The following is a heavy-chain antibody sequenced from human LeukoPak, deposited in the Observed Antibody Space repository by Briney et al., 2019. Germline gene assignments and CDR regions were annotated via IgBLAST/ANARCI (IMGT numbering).Heavy chain of an antibody. CDR1: GGSFSGYY. CDR2: IYHSGST. J-gene: IGHJ5*02. V-gene: IGHV4-34*01. D-gene: IGHD2-2*01. CDR3: VAGWYCSSTSCYDNWFDP. Sequence: SETLSLTCAVYGGSFSGYYWSWIRQPPGKGLEWIGSIYHSGSTYYNPSLKSRVTISVDTSKNQFSLKLSSVTAADTAVYYCVAGWYCSSTSCYDNWFDPWGQGTLVTVSS.